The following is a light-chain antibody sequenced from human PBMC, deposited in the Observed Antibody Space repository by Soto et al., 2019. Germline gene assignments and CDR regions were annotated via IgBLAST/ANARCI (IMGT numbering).Light chain of an antibody. CDR3: CSYAGPCTFDV. V-gene: IGLV2-11*01. CDR2: DVN. Sequence: QSALTQPRSVSGSPVQSVAISCTGTRSDVGGYNYVSWYQQHPGKAPKLIIYDVNQRPSGVPDRFSGSKSGNTASLTISGLQAEYEADYYCCSYAGPCTFDVFGTGTKVTVL. J-gene: IGLJ1*01. CDR1: RSDVGGYNY.